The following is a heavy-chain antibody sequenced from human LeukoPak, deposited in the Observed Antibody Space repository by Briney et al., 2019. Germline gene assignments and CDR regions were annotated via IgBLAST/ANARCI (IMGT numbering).Heavy chain of an antibody. Sequence: SVAVSCKASGGTFSSYAISWVRQAPGQGLEWRGGIIPIFGTANYAQKLQGRVTITADESTSTAYMELSSLRSEDTAVYYCAASFRYYYDSSGYYYGLDYWGQGTLVTVSS. V-gene: IGHV1-69*13. J-gene: IGHJ4*02. D-gene: IGHD3-22*01. CDR1: GGTFSSYA. CDR2: IIPIFGTA. CDR3: AASFRYYYDSSGYYYGLDY.